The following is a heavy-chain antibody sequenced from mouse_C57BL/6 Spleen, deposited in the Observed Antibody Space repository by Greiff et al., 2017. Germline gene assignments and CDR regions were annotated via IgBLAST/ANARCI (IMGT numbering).Heavy chain of an antibody. D-gene: IGHD3-3*01. CDR1: GYTFTSYW. CDR2: IYPGSGST. CDR3: ARWGPHAMDY. V-gene: IGHV1-55*01. J-gene: IGHJ4*01. Sequence: QVQLQQSGAELVKPGASVKMSCTASGYTFTSYWINWVKQRPGQGLEWIGDIYPGSGSTNYNAKFKSKATLTVDTSSSTAYMQLSSLTSEDSAVYYCARWGPHAMDYWGQGTSVTVSS.